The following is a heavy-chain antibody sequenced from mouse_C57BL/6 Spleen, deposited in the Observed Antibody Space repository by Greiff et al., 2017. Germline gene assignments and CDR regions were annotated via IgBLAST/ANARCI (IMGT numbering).Heavy chain of an antibody. CDR3: ARRSSGYDAMDY. Sequence: VQLKQSGPELVKPGASVKISCKASGYAFSSSWMNWVKQRPGKGLEWIGRIYPGDGDTNYNGKFKGKATLTADKSSSTAYMQLSSLTSEDSAVYFCARRSSGYDAMDYWGQGTSVTVSS. D-gene: IGHD3-2*02. V-gene: IGHV1-82*01. J-gene: IGHJ4*01. CDR1: GYAFSSSW. CDR2: IYPGDGDT.